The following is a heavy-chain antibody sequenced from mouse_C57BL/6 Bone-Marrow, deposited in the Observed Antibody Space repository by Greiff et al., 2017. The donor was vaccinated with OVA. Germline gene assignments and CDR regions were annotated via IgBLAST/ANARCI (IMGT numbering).Heavy chain of an antibody. J-gene: IGHJ4*01. D-gene: IGHD1-1*01. V-gene: IGHV1-69*01. CDR1: GYTFTSYW. Sequence: VQGVESGAELVMPGASVKLSCKASGYTFTSYWMHWVKQRPGQGLEWIGEIDPSDSYTNYNQKFKGKSTLTVDKSSSTAYMQLSSLTSEDSAVYYCAREGYYYGANYAMDYWGQGTSVTVSS. CDR2: IDPSDSYT. CDR3: AREGYYYGANYAMDY.